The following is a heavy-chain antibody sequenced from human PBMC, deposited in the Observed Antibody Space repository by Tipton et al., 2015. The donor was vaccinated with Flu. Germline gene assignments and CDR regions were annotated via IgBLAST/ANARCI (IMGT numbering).Heavy chain of an antibody. CDR2: ISPMFGTA. Sequence: QLVQSGAEVKKPGSSMKVSCKTSGGTFSSYALNWVRQAPGQGLEWMGGISPMFGTANYAQKFQGRVTINADESTSTAYMELSSLRSEDTAVYYCARGGGPYCSSTSCYETDYWGQGTLVTVSS. D-gene: IGHD2-2*01. J-gene: IGHJ4*02. CDR1: GGTFSSYA. CDR3: ARGGGPYCSSTSCYETDY. V-gene: IGHV1-69*01.